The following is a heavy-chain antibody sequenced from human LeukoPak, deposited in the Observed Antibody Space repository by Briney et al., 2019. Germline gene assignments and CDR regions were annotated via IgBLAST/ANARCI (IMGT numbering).Heavy chain of an antibody. D-gene: IGHD5-18*01. CDR1: GGSFSGYY. CDR2: INHSGST. CDR3: ARLSGYSYGPDAFDI. V-gene: IGHV4-34*01. J-gene: IGHJ3*02. Sequence: SETLSLTCAVYGGSFSGYYWSWIRQPPGKGLEWIGEINHSGSTNYNPSLKSRVTISVDTSKNQFSLKLSSVTAADTAVYYYARLSGYSYGPDAFDIWGQGTMVTVSS.